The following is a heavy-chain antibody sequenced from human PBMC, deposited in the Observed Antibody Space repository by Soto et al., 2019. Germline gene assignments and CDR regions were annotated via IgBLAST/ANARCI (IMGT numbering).Heavy chain of an antibody. J-gene: IGHJ4*02. D-gene: IGHD1-1*01. CDR2: INPDGSNA. CDR3: AGGIWNDNAN. V-gene: IGHV3-74*01. Sequence: GGSLRLSCAASGFTFSGNWMHWVRQAPGKGLLWVSRINPDGSNADYADSVKGRFTISRDNAKNTLYLQMNSLRAEDTAVYYCAGGIWNDNANWGQGTLVTVSS. CDR1: GFTFSGNW.